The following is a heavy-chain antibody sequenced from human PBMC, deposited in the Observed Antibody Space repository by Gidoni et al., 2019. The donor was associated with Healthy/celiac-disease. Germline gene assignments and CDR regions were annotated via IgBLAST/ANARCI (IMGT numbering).Heavy chain of an antibody. CDR1: GFTFSSYS. CDR2: MSSSSSYI. V-gene: IGHV3-21*01. CDR3: ARDGYSSGWVDY. Sequence: EVQLVESGGGLVKPGGSLRLSCAASGFTFSSYSMNWVRKAPGKGLEWVSSMSSSSSYISYADSVKGRFTISRDNAKNSLYLQMNSLRAEDTAVYYCARDGYSSGWVDYWGQGTLVTVSS. D-gene: IGHD6-19*01. J-gene: IGHJ4*02.